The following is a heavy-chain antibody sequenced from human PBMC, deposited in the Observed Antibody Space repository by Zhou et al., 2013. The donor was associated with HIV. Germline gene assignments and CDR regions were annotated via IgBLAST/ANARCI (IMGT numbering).Heavy chain of an antibody. D-gene: IGHD1-1*01. CDR1: GGTFSSYA. Sequence: QVQLVQSGAEVKKPGSSVKVSCKASGGTFSSYAINWVRQAPGQGLEWMGFIIPNTGGTTYAPKFQGRITLTRDTSISTAYMELNRLTSDDTAVYYCAGDQLRFFDFWGQGTLISVSS. CDR2: IIPNTGGT. J-gene: IGHJ4*02. V-gene: IGHV1-2*02. CDR3: AGDQLRFFDF.